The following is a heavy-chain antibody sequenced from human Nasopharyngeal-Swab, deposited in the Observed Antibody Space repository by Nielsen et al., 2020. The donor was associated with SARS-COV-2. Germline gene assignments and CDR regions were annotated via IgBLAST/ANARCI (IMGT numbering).Heavy chain of an antibody. Sequence: WIRQPPGKGLEWVAVISYDGGNKYYADSVKGRFTISRDNSKNTLYLQMNSLRAEDTAVYYCARDLEGIFDHWGQGALVTVSS. J-gene: IGHJ4*02. CDR3: ARDLEGIFDH. V-gene: IGHV3-30*03. CDR2: ISYDGGNK. D-gene: IGHD6-13*01.